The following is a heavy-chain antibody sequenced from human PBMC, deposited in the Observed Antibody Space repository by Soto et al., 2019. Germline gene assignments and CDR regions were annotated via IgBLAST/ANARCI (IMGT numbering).Heavy chain of an antibody. D-gene: IGHD5-12*01. Sequence: EVQLMESGGGLVKPGGSLRLSCAASGFTFSSYSMNWVRQAPGKGLEWVSSISSSSSYIYYADSVKGRFTISRDNAKNSLYLQMNSLRAEDTAVYYCARIREYSGYDPLGGYYYYYMDVWGKGTTVTVSS. CDR3: ARIREYSGYDPLGGYYYYYMDV. J-gene: IGHJ6*03. V-gene: IGHV3-21*01. CDR2: ISSSSSYI. CDR1: GFTFSSYS.